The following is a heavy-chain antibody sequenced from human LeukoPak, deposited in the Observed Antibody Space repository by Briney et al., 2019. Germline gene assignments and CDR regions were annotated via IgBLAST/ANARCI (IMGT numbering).Heavy chain of an antibody. Sequence: PSETLTLTCTVSGGTISSRYLSWIRQPPGKGLEWIGSISYGGSTTYNRSLKGRVTISGDTIKNQFPLMLSSVRAADTAVYYCARRYCSGGSCYSAFDYWGQGNLVVVSS. J-gene: IGHJ4*02. CDR3: ARRYCSGGSCYSAFDY. V-gene: IGHV4-59*08. CDR1: GGTISSRY. D-gene: IGHD2-15*01. CDR2: ISYGGST.